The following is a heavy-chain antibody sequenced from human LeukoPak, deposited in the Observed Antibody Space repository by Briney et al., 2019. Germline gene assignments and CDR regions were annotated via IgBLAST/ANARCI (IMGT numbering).Heavy chain of an antibody. CDR2: MNPNSGNT. J-gene: IGHJ4*02. D-gene: IGHD1-1*01. CDR3: ARVLGSISH. Sequence: ASVKVSCKASGYTFSTCDINWVRQATGQGLEWMGWMNPNSGNTGFAHKFQGRVTLTRDTSISTAYMELSSLRSEGTAVYYCARVLGSISHWGQGTLVTVSS. CDR1: GYTFSTCD. V-gene: IGHV1-8*01.